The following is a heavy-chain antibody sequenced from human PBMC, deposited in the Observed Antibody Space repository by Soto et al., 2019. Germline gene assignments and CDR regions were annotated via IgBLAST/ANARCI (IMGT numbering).Heavy chain of an antibody. CDR2: INPKSGGT. CDR1: GYSFTDYH. CDR3: ARDPAAGTSGYYYGMDV. J-gene: IGHJ6*02. Sequence: AAVKVSCKASGYSFTDYHIHWVRQAPGQGLEWLGRINPKSGGTSTAQKFQGWVTMTRDTSISTAYMELSRLRSDDTAVYYCARDPAAGTSGYYYGMDVWGQGTTVTVSS. D-gene: IGHD6-13*01. V-gene: IGHV1-2*04.